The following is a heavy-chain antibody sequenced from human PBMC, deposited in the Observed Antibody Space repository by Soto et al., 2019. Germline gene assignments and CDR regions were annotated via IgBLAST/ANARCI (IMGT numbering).Heavy chain of an antibody. CDR1: GYTFTSYG. CDR2: ISAYNGNT. D-gene: IGHD6-19*01. Sequence: ASVKVSCKASGYTFTSYGISWVRQAPGQGLEWMGWISAYNGNTNYAQKLQGRVTMTNDTSTSTAYMELRSLRSDDTAVYYCARDLEIAVAGTNFDYWGQGTLVTVSS. V-gene: IGHV1-18*01. CDR3: ARDLEIAVAGTNFDY. J-gene: IGHJ4*02.